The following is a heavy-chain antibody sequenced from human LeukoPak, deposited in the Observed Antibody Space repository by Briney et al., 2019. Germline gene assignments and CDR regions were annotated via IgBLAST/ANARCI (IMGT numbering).Heavy chain of an antibody. CDR3: ASNYYASGSYLYYFDN. V-gene: IGHV3-21*01. J-gene: IGHJ4*02. CDR1: GFTFSSYS. CDR2: IISSSTYI. D-gene: IGHD3-10*01. Sequence: GGSLRLSCAASGFTFSSYSLNWVRQAPGKGLEWVSSIISSSTYIYYADSVKGRFTISRDNAKDSLYLQMNSLRAEDTAVYYCASNYYASGSYLYYFDNWGQGTLVTVSS.